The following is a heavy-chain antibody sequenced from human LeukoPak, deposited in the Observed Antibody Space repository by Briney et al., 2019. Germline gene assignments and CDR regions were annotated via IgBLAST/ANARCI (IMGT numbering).Heavy chain of an antibody. D-gene: IGHD3-10*01. J-gene: IGHJ4*02. CDR2: ISSSGSSI. V-gene: IGHV3-48*04. Sequence: PGGSLRLSCAASGFTFSSYSMNWVRQAPGKGLEWVSYISSSGSSIYYADSVKGRFTISRDNDKNSLFLQMISLRAEDTAVYYCARSTWGSASYYNNYWGQGTLVTVSS. CDR3: ARSTWGSASYYNNY. CDR1: GFTFSSYS.